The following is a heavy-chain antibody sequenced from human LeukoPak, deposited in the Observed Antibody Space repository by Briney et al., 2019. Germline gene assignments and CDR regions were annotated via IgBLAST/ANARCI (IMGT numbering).Heavy chain of an antibody. V-gene: IGHV3-9*01. Sequence: GRSLRLSCAASGFTFDDYAMHWVRQAPGTGLEWVSGIRRETGSIGYADSMKGRFTISRDNARNSLYLQMNSLRAEDTALYYCVKDFGEKTAAIAYWGQGTLVTVSS. CDR2: IRRETGSI. J-gene: IGHJ4*02. CDR3: VKDFGEKTAAIAY. D-gene: IGHD2-2*01. CDR1: GFTFDDYA.